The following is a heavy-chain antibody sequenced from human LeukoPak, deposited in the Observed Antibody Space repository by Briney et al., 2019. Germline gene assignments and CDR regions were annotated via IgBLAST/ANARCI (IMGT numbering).Heavy chain of an antibody. CDR1: RYTFTSYD. V-gene: IGHV1-8*01. CDR2: MNPNSGNT. CDR3: ARELAELQQLTSGGWFDP. D-gene: IGHD6-13*01. Sequence: GASVKVSCKASRYTFTSYDINWVRQATGQGLEWMGWMNPNSGNTGYAQKFQGRVTMTRNTSISTAYMELSSLRSEDTAVYYCARELAELQQLTSGGWFDPWGQGTLVTVSS. J-gene: IGHJ5*02.